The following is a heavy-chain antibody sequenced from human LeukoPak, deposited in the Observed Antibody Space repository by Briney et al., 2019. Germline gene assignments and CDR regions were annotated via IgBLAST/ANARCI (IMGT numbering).Heavy chain of an antibody. CDR2: INYSGST. CDR3: ARDTRSYESSGYYFFDF. D-gene: IGHD3-22*01. J-gene: IGHJ4*02. CDR1: GASIRSYY. V-gene: IGHV4-59*01. Sequence: SETLSLTCTVSGASIRSYYWNWLRQPPGKELEWIGYINYSGSTNSNPSLKSRATISMDTSKHHFSLKLSSVTAADTAVYYCARDTRSYESSGYYFFDFWGQGTLVTVSS.